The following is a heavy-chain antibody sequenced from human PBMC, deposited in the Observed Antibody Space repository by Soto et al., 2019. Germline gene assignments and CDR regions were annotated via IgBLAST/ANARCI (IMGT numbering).Heavy chain of an antibody. CDR2: ISPQGGST. J-gene: IGHJ4*02. CDR1: GFAFSSYA. D-gene: IGHD2-21*01. Sequence: GGSLRLSCSASGFAFSSYAMHWVRQTPGKGLEYVSAISPQGGSTYYADSVKGRFTISRDDSKNTVYLQMSSLRPDDTAVYYCLQMLIARGAFDFWGQGTLVTVSS. CDR3: LQMLIARGAFDF. V-gene: IGHV3-64D*06.